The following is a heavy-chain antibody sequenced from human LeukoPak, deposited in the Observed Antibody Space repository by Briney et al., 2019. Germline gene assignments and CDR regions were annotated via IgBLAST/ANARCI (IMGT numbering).Heavy chain of an antibody. V-gene: IGHV1-69*05. Sequence: ASVKVSCKASGGTFSSYAISWVRQAPGQGLEWMGGIIPIFGTPSYAQKFQGRVTVITDDSTNTAYMEVSSLRYDDTAIYYCAATDGYIHRHPLYYLDYWGQGTLVIVSS. J-gene: IGHJ4*02. CDR1: GGTFSSYA. CDR2: IIPIFGTP. CDR3: AATDGYIHRHPLYYLDY. D-gene: IGHD5-24*01.